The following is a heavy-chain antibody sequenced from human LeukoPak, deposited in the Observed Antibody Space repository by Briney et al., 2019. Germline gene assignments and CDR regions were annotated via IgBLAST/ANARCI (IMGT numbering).Heavy chain of an antibody. CDR1: GYTFTSYG. Sequence: GASVKVSCKASGYTFTSYGISWVRQAPGQGLEWMGWISAYNGNTNYAQKLQGRVTMTTDTSTSTAYMELRSLRSDDTAVYYCARDKRYYGSGSYGAEGGYWGQGTLVTVSS. CDR3: ARDKRYYGSGSYGAEGGY. J-gene: IGHJ4*02. V-gene: IGHV1-18*01. CDR2: ISAYNGNT. D-gene: IGHD3-10*01.